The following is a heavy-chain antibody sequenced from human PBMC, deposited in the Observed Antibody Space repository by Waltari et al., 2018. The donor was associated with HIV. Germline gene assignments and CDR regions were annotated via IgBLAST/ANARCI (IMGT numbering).Heavy chain of an antibody. V-gene: IGHV4-39*01. Sequence: QLQLQESGPGLVKPSETLSLTCTVSGGSISSSSYYWGWIRQPPGKGLEWIGSIYYSGSTYYNPSLKSRVTISVDTSKNQFSLKLSSVTAADTAVYYCARHGDSSGYYYPYYYGMDVWGQGTTVTVSS. CDR1: GGSISSSSYY. J-gene: IGHJ6*02. D-gene: IGHD3-22*01. CDR2: IYYSGST. CDR3: ARHGDSSGYYYPYYYGMDV.